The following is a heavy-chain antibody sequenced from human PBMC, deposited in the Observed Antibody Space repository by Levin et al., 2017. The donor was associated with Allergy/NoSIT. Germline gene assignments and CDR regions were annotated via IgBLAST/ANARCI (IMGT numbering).Heavy chain of an antibody. V-gene: IGHV3-23*01. CDR1: GFTFNFYA. CDR2: ISGSDGTT. CDR3: AKLAVGSLYYYYGMDV. D-gene: IGHD3-10*01. J-gene: IGHJ6*02. Sequence: GGSLRLSCEASGFTFNFYAMSWVRQAPGKGLEWVSSISGSDGTTYYADSVKGRFTISRDNAKNTLFLQMDTLTAGDTAVYYCAKLAVGSLYYYYGMDVWGQGTTVTGS.